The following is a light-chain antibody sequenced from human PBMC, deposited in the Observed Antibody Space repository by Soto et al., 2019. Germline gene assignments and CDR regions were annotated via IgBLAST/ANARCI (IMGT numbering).Light chain of an antibody. CDR2: DAL. J-gene: IGKJ5*01. CDR1: QSFSSY. V-gene: IGKV3-11*01. CDR3: QQRSNWPPVIT. Sequence: EIVLTQSPATLSLSPGERATLSCRASQSFSSYLAWYQQKPGQAPRLLIYDALKRATGIPARFSGRGSWTDFTLTISTLEPEDFAVYYCQQRSNWPPVITFGQGTRPEIK.